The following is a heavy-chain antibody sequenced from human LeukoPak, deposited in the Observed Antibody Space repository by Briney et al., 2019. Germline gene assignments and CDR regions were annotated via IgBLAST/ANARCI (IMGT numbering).Heavy chain of an antibody. CDR1: GFTFSSHW. Sequence: GGSLRLSCAASGFTFSSHWMHWVRQALGKGLVWVSIINTDGSTTRYADSVEGRFTISRDNARNTLYLEMNSPRVEDAAVYYCANEIRPNDYWGQGTRVTVSS. CDR3: ANEIRPNDY. V-gene: IGHV3-74*01. J-gene: IGHJ4*02. CDR2: INTDGSTT. D-gene: IGHD4-17*01.